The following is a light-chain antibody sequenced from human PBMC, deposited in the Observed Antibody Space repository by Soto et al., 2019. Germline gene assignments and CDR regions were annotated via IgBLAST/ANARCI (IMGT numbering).Light chain of an antibody. CDR2: DAS. V-gene: IGKV1-33*01. J-gene: IGKJ3*01. Sequence: DIQMTQSPSSLSASVGDRVTITCQASQDISNYLNWYQQKPGKAPKLLIYDASNLETGVPSRFSGSVSGTDFTLTISSLQPEDIATYYCQQYDNLPLTFGPGTKVDIK. CDR1: QDISNY. CDR3: QQYDNLPLT.